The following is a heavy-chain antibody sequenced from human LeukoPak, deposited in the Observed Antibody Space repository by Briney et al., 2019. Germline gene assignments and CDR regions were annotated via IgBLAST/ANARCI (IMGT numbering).Heavy chain of an antibody. CDR1: GGSISSYY. V-gene: IGHV4-59*12. J-gene: IGHJ4*02. D-gene: IGHD2-15*01. CDR3: ARDTDIARFFI. Sequence: SETLSLTCTVSGGSISSYYWSWIRQPPGKGLEWIGYIYYSGSTNYNPSLKSRVTISVDTSKNQFSLKLSSVTAADTAVYYCARDTDIARFFIWGQGSLVTVSS. CDR2: IYYSGST.